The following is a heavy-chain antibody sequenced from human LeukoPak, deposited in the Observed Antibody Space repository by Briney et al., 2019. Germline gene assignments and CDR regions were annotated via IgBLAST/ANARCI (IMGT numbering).Heavy chain of an antibody. D-gene: IGHD2/OR15-2a*01. J-gene: IGHJ4*02. V-gene: IGHV1-2*04. CDR1: GYTFTGYY. CDR3: ARPWEYYSTTRKNRLFDF. Sequence: ASVKVSCKASGYTFTGYYMHWVRQAPGQGLEWMGWINPNSGGTNYAQKFQGWVTMTRDTSISTAYMELSRLRSDDTAVYYCARPWEYYSTTRKNRLFDFWGQGTLVTVSS. CDR2: INPNSGGT.